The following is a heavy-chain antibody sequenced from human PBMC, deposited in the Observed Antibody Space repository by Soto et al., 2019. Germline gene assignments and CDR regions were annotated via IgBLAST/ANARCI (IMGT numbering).Heavy chain of an antibody. J-gene: IGHJ5*02. CDR1: GFAFQTYT. CDR3: AKVGVLRTNFRWFDL. D-gene: IGHD2-8*01. Sequence: PGGSLRLSCAASGFAFQTYTMEWLRQPPGKGLEWVSSITISGNYIYYADSVKGRFTISRDNGRSSVYLQMNSPRAEDTAVYYCAKVGVLRTNFRWFDLWGQGTLVTVSS. V-gene: IGHV3-21*01. CDR2: ITISGNYI.